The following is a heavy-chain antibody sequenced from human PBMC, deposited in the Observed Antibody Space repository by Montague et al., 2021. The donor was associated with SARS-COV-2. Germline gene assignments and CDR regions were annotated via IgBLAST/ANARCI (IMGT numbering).Heavy chain of an antibody. CDR2: ISYDGSNK. CDR3: AKQYYYGSGSYSSVVPEYFDL. V-gene: IGHV3-30*18. D-gene: IGHD3-10*01. CDR1: GFTFSSYG. Sequence: SLRLSCAASGFTFSSYGMHWVRQAPGKGLEWVAVISYDGSNKYYADSVKGRFTISRDNSKNTLYLQMNSLRAEDTAVYYCAKQYYYGSGSYSSVVPEYFDLWSRGTLVTVSS. J-gene: IGHJ2*01.